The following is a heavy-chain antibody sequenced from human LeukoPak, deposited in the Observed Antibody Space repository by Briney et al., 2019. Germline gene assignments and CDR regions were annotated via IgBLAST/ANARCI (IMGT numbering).Heavy chain of an antibody. Sequence: APVKVSCKASGGMFNNYAISWVRQAPGQGLEWMGGIIPIFGTPNYAQKFQGRVTITADKSTSTAYMELSSLRSEDTAVYYCAYSSGSFDYWGQGTLVTVSS. CDR3: AYSSGSFDY. CDR2: IIPIFGTP. V-gene: IGHV1-69*06. J-gene: IGHJ4*02. CDR1: GGMFNNYA. D-gene: IGHD6-25*01.